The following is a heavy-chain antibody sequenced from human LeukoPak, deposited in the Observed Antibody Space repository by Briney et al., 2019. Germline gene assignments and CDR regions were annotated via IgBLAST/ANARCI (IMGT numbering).Heavy chain of an antibody. CDR2: ISAYNGNT. D-gene: IGHD1-20*01. V-gene: IGHV1-18*01. Sequence: ASVKVSCKASGYTFTSYGISWVRQAPGQGLEWMGWISAYNGNTNYAQKLQGRVTMTTDTSTSTAYMELRSLRSDDTAVYYCARDSGAYNWNPKKYYYYMDVWGKGTTVTVSS. CDR3: ARDSGAYNWNPKKYYYYMDV. CDR1: GYTFTSYG. J-gene: IGHJ6*03.